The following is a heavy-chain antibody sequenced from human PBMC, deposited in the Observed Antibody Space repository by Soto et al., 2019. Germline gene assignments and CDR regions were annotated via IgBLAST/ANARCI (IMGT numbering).Heavy chain of an antibody. V-gene: IGHV3-74*01. J-gene: IGHJ5*02. D-gene: IGHD6-6*01. CDR3: ASNIAARKGRFDP. CDR1: GFTFSSYW. Sequence: EVQLVESGGGLVQPGGSLRLSCAASGFTFSSYWMHWVRQAPGKGLVWVSRINSDGSSTSYADSVKGRFTISRDNAKNTLYLQMNSLRAEDTAVYYCASNIAARKGRFDPWGQGTLDTVSS. CDR2: INSDGSST.